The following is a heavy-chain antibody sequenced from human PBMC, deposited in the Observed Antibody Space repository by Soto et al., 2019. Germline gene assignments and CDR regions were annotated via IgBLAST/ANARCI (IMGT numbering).Heavy chain of an antibody. CDR1: GLRFSRYG. V-gene: IGHV3-21*06. D-gene: IGHD2-2*01. Sequence: EVQLVESGGGRVKPGGSLRLSCAASGLRFSRYGMNWLRQAPGKGLGWVASISSSTSYVYYADSVKGRFSTSRDNAKNILYLEMYALRTEDTAVYYCARDPSEGRVGNWFESWGQGTLVTVSS. J-gene: IGHJ5*01. CDR2: ISSSTSYV. CDR3: ARDPSEGRVGNWFES.